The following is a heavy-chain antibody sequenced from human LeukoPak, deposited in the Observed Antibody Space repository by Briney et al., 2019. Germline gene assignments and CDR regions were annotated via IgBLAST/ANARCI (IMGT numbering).Heavy chain of an antibody. D-gene: IGHD3-10*01. CDR2: IYITEGT. V-gene: IGHV4-4*07. CDR3: ARSRVRGALADF. CDR1: GDSISSYY. J-gene: IGHJ4*02. Sequence: IPSETLSLTCTVSGDSISSYYWNWIRQPAGKGLEWIGRIYITEGTNYNPSLKSRVTMSVDTSKNQFSLKVNSVTAADTAVYYCARSRVRGALADFWGQGTLVTVSS.